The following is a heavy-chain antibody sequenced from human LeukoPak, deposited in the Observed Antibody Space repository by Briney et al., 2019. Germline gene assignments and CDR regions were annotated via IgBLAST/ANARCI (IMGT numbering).Heavy chain of an antibody. Sequence: PSETLSLTCAVDGGSFSGYYWSLIRQPPGKGLEWIGEINHSGSTNYNPSLKSRVTISVDTSKNQFSLKLSSVTAADTAVYYCARAGAEGQLSGYDRDPFDYWGQGTLVTVSS. J-gene: IGHJ4*02. CDR1: GGSFSGYY. V-gene: IGHV4-34*01. CDR2: INHSGST. D-gene: IGHD5-12*01. CDR3: ARAGAEGQLSGYDRDPFDY.